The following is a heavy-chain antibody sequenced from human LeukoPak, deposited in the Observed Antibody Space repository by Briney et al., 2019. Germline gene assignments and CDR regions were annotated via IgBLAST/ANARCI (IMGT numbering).Heavy chain of an antibody. D-gene: IGHD3-10*01. V-gene: IGHV3-23*01. CDR2: ISDSGVNT. CDR3: AKSFFPGGSSFTFDI. J-gene: IGHJ3*02. Sequence: GGSLRLSCAASGFTFSRYTLNWVRQAPGKGLEWVSSISDSGVNTYYADSVKGRSTISRDNSKNTLYLQMNSLRAEDTAVYYCAKSFFPGGSSFTFDIWGQGTLVTVSS. CDR1: GFTFSRYT.